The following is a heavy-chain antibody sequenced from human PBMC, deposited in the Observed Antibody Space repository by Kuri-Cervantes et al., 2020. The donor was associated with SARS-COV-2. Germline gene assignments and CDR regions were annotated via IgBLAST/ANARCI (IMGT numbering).Heavy chain of an antibody. J-gene: IGHJ4*02. CDR3: ANQAAATYFDY. CDR1: GFTFSSYS. Sequence: GESLKISCAASGFTFSSYSMNWVRQAPGKGLEWVSSISSSSSYIYYADSVKGRFTISRDNSKNTLYLQMNSLRAEDTAVYYCANQAAATYFDYWGQGTLVTVSS. CDR2: ISSSSSYI. D-gene: IGHD2-15*01. V-gene: IGHV3-21*04.